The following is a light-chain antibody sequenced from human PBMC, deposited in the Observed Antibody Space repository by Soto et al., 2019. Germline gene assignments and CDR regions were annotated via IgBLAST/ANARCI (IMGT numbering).Light chain of an antibody. Sequence: DIVMTQSPDSLAVSLGERATINCKSSQSVLYSSNNKNYLAWYQQKPVQPPKLLIYWASIRESGVPDRFSGSGSGTDFTLTIISLQAEDVAVYYCQQYYSSPPTFGGGTKVEIK. CDR2: WAS. J-gene: IGKJ4*01. CDR1: QSVLYSSNNKNY. CDR3: QQYYSSPPT. V-gene: IGKV4-1*01.